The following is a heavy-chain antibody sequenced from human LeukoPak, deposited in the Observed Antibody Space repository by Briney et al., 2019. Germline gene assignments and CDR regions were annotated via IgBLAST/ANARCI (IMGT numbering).Heavy chain of an antibody. CDR2: ISSSGNTI. CDR1: GFSFSDYY. J-gene: IGHJ4*02. Sequence: GGSLRLSCAASGFSFSDYYMSWIRQTPGKGLEWISYISSSGNTIYYADSMKGRFTISRDNAKNSLYLQMNSLRSEDTAVYYCARGSFDWLLREKRYYFDYWGQGTLVTVSS. CDR3: ARGSFDWLLREKRYYFDY. D-gene: IGHD3-9*01. V-gene: IGHV3-11*01.